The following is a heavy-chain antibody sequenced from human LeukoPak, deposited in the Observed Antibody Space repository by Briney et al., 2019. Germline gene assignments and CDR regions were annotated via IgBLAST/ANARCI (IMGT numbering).Heavy chain of an antibody. D-gene: IGHD3-10*01. V-gene: IGHV3-53*01. Sequence: GGSLRLSCAASGFTVSSNYMSWVRQAPGKGLEWVSVIYSGGSTYYADSVEGRFTISRDNSKNTLYLQMNSLRAEDTAVYYCARGGWFGEFPPDAFDIWGQGTMVTVSS. CDR1: GFTVSSNY. J-gene: IGHJ3*02. CDR2: IYSGGST. CDR3: ARGGWFGEFPPDAFDI.